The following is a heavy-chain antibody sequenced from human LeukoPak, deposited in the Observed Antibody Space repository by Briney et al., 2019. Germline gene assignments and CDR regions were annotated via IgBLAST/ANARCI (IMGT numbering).Heavy chain of an antibody. J-gene: IGHJ4*02. D-gene: IGHD1-26*01. CDR3: QRGGTYYPCIDY. V-gene: IGHV1-18*01. CDR2: VSAYNGKT. Sequence: ASVKVSCTASGYTFPSSYINWVRQAPGQGLEWMGWVSAYNGKTSYVQNFQGRVTMTTDSSTNTAYMDLTSLTSDDTAVYYCQRGGTYYPCIDYWGQGTLVTVSS. CDR1: GYTFPSSY.